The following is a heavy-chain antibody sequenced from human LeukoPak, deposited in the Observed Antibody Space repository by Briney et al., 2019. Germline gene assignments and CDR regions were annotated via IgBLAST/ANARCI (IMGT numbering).Heavy chain of an antibody. CDR2: IIPIFGTA. CDR3: ARVGLTSPDAFDI. Sequence: SVKVSCKASGGTFSSYAISWVRQAPGQGLEWMGGIIPIFGTANYAQKFQGRVTMTTDTSTSTAYMELRSLRSDDTAVYYCARVGLTSPDAFDIWGQGTMVTVSS. V-gene: IGHV1-69*05. CDR1: GGTFSSYA. D-gene: IGHD6-19*01. J-gene: IGHJ3*02.